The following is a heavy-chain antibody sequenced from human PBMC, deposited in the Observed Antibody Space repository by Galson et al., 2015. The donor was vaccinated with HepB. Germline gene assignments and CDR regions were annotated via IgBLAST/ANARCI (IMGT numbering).Heavy chain of an antibody. Sequence: SLRLSCAASGSTFTGHNMHWVRQAPGKGLEWVAIISPDGITTFYPDSLRGRFTISRDNSKNTLYLQMNSLRPEDTALYYCARDFRWNFDQWGQGTLVTVSS. CDR3: ARDFRWNFDQ. J-gene: IGHJ4*02. D-gene: IGHD1-1*01. CDR1: GSTFTGHN. V-gene: IGHV3-30-3*01. CDR2: ISPDGITT.